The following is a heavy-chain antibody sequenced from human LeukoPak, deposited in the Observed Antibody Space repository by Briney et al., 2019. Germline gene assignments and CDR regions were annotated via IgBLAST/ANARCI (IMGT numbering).Heavy chain of an antibody. CDR3: ARGDDLWSVYYRFDS. V-gene: IGHV3-7*01. J-gene: IGHJ4*02. Sequence: GGSLRLSCAASGFTFSFHWMSWVRQAPGKGLEWVANIKQGGSEKYYVDSVKGRFTISRDTANNALYLQMNSLRAEDTAVYYCARGDDLWSVYYRFDSWGQGTLVTVSS. CDR1: GFTFSFHW. CDR2: IKQGGSEK. D-gene: IGHD3-3*01.